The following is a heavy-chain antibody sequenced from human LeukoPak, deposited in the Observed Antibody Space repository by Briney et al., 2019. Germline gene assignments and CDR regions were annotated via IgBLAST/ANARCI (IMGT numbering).Heavy chain of an antibody. CDR1: GGTFSSYA. D-gene: IGHD3-10*01. CDR2: IIPIFGTA. CDR3: ARGGYYYGSGSYPTYGMDV. Sequence: SVKVSCKASGGTFSSYAISWVRQAPGQGLEWMGGIIPIFGTANYAQKFQGRVTITADESTSTAYMELSSLRSEDTAVYYCARGGYYYGSGSYPTYGMDVWGQGATVTVSS. V-gene: IGHV1-69*13. J-gene: IGHJ6*02.